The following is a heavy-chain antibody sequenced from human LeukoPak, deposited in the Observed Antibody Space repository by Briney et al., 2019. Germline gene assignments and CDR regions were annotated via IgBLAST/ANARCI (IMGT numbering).Heavy chain of an antibody. CDR1: GGSISSYY. Sequence: SETLSLTCTVSGGSISSYYWSWIRQPPGKGLEWIGYIYYSGSTNYNPSLKSRVTISVDTSKNQFSLKLSSVTAADTAVYHCASMVRGAPGYWGQGTLVTVSS. D-gene: IGHD3-10*01. CDR3: ASMVRGAPGY. CDR2: IYYSGST. V-gene: IGHV4-59*01. J-gene: IGHJ4*02.